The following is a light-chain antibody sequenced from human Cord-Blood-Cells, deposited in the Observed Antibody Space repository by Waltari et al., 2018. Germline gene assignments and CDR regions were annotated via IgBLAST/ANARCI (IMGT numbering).Light chain of an antibody. CDR3: QQYNNWPSLYT. CDR2: GAS. Sequence: EIVMTQSPATLSVSPGERATLSCRASQSVSRNLAWYQQKPGQAPRLLIYGASTRATGIPARFSGSGSGTEFTLTISSLQSEDFAVYYCQQYNNWPSLYTFGPGTKVDIK. CDR1: QSVSRN. V-gene: IGKV3-15*01. J-gene: IGKJ3*01.